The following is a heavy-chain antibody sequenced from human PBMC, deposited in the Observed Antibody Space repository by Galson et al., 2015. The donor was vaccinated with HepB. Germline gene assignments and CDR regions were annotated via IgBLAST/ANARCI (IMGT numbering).Heavy chain of an antibody. V-gene: IGHV4-34*01. CDR3: ARGDSSSWYLPAFDI. CDR1: GGSFSNYH. D-gene: IGHD6-13*01. J-gene: IGHJ3*02. CDR2: INHSGYT. Sequence: SETLSLTCAVYGGSFSNYHWSWIRQPPGQGLEWIGEINHSGYTNYNPSLKSRVTISVDTSKSQFSLRLSSVTAADTAVYYCARGDSSSWYLPAFDIWGQGTMVTVSS.